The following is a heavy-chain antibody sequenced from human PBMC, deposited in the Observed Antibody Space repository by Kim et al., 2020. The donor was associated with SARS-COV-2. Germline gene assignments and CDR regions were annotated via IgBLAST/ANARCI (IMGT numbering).Heavy chain of an antibody. J-gene: IGHJ3*02. CDR3: AKDPLGSNHLDAFDS. CDR1: GFTFSSYG. Sequence: GGSLRLSCAASGFTFSSYGMHWVRQAPGKGLEWVAAIWYDGSNKYYADSVKGRFTISRDNSKNTLYLQMNSLRAEDTAVYYGAKDPLGSNHLDAFDSWGHGTMGTVSS. D-gene: IGHD6-13*01. CDR2: IWYDGSNK. V-gene: IGHV3-33*06.